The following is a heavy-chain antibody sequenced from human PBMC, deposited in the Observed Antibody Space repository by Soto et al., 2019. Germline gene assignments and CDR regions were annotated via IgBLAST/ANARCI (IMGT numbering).Heavy chain of an antibody. Sequence: EVQLVESGGGLVQPGGSLRLSCAASGFTFKNYWMTWVRQAPGKGLEWVANIKRDGTEKYYVDSVKGRFTISRDNAKNSLYLEMNSLRAEDTALYYCARSYVTSWYGGPSNWGQGTQVTVSS. V-gene: IGHV3-7*01. CDR1: GFTFKNYW. J-gene: IGHJ4*02. CDR2: IKRDGTEK. CDR3: ARSYVTSWYGGPSN. D-gene: IGHD3-10*01.